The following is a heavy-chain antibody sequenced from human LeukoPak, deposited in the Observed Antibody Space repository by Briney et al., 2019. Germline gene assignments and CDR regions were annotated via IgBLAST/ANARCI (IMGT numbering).Heavy chain of an antibody. V-gene: IGHV5-51*01. J-gene: IGHJ3*02. CDR1: GYSFTSYW. D-gene: IGHD3-22*01. CDR3: AVGTYYYDSSGYTETYDAFDI. CDR2: IYPGDSDT. Sequence: GESLQISCKGSGYSFTSYWIGWVRQMPGKGLEWMGIIYPGDSDTRYSPSFQGQVTISADKSISTAYLQWSSLKASDTAMYYCAVGTYYYDSSGYTETYDAFDIWGQGTMVTVSS.